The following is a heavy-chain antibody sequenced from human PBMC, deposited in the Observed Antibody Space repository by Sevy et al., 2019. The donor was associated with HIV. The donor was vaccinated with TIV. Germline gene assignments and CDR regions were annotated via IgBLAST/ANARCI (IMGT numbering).Heavy chain of an antibody. V-gene: IGHV4-30-4*01. D-gene: IGHD3-22*01. CDR1: GGSISSGDYY. J-gene: IGHJ4*02. CDR2: IYYSGNT. Sequence: SETLSLTCTVSGGSISSGDYYWSWIRQPPGKGQEWIGYIYYSGNTYYNPSLKSRVTISVDTSKNQFSLELSSVTAADTAVYYCARTTYYSDSSGYYYPDYFDYWGQGTLVTVSS. CDR3: ARTTYYSDSSGYYYPDYFDY.